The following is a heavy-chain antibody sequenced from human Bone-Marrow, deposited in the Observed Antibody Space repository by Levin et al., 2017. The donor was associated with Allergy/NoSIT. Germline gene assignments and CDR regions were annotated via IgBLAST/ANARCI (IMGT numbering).Heavy chain of an antibody. D-gene: IGHD5-12*01. Sequence: AASVKVSCKASGGDFSSYAFSWVRQAPGQGLEWMGGIIPLVGTPDYAPNFQDKATFTADESTSTVYMDLRRLTSDDTAIYFCARGGLDKRGYSGYQSLEYWGQGTLVTVSS. CDR1: GGDFSSYA. V-gene: IGHV1-69*13. CDR3: ARGGLDKRGYSGYQSLEY. CDR2: IIPLVGTP. J-gene: IGHJ4*02.